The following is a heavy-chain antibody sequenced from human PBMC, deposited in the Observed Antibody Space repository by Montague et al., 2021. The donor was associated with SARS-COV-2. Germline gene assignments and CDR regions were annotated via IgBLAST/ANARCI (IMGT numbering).Heavy chain of an antibody. CDR3: AKDLYYYDSTDYYYGFDY. J-gene: IGHJ4*02. Sequence: SLRLSCAAYGFTFSSYAMNWVRQAPGKGLEWVSAISGSGGTTYYXDSXKGRFTISRDNSKNTLYLQMTSLRAEDTAVYYCAKDLYYYDSTDYYYGFDYWGQGTLVTVSS. CDR2: ISGSGGTT. CDR1: GFTFSSYA. V-gene: IGHV3-23*01. D-gene: IGHD3-22*01.